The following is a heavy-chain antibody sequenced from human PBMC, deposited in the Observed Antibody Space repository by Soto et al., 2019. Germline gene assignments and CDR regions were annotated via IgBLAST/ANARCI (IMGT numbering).Heavy chain of an antibody. V-gene: IGHV1-69*14. J-gene: IGHJ6*02. CDR1: GGTFSSYA. CDR3: ASPPSSSRYYYGMDV. D-gene: IGHD6-13*01. Sequence: QVQLVQSGAEVKKPGSSLKVSCKASGGTFSSYAISWVRQAPGQGLEWMGGIIPIFARANYAQNFQGRITITADKSTSTAYMELSSLRSEDTAVYYCASPPSSSRYYYGMDVWGQGTTVTGS. CDR2: IIPIFARA.